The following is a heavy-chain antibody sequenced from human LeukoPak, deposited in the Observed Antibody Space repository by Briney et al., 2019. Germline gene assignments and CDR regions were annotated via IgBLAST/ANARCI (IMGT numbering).Heavy chain of an antibody. V-gene: IGHV4-59*01. CDR1: GGPISSYY. J-gene: IGHJ3*02. Sequence: PSETLSLTCTVSGGPISSYYWSWIRQPPGKGLEWIGYIYYSGSTNYNPSLKSRVTISVDTSKNQFSLKLSSVTAADTAVYYCARDDGLYRNDAFDIWGQGTMVTVSS. D-gene: IGHD2-2*02. CDR2: IYYSGST. CDR3: ARDDGLYRNDAFDI.